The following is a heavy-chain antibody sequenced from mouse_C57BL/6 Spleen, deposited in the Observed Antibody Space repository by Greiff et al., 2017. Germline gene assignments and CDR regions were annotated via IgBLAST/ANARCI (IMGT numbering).Heavy chain of an antibody. CDR2: IYPGDGDT. CDR3: ARGAQATYYAMDY. Sequence: QVQLQQSGPELVKPGASVKISCKASGYAFSSSWMHWVKQRPGKGLEWIGRIYPGDGDTNYNRKFKGKATLTADKSSSTAYMQLSSLTSEDSAVYFCARGAQATYYAMDYWGQGTSVTVSS. V-gene: IGHV1-82*01. D-gene: IGHD3-2*02. CDR1: GYAFSSSW. J-gene: IGHJ4*01.